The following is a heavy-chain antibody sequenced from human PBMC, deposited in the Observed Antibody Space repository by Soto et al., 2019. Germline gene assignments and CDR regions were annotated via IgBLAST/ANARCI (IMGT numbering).Heavy chain of an antibody. CDR3: ARQVYTVVTPMDF. J-gene: IGHJ4*02. Sequence: PGGSLRLSCAASGFTFSSYSMNWVRQAPGKGLEWVSSISSSSSYIYYADSVKGRFTISRDNAKNSLYLQMDNLRDKDTALYYCARQVYTVVTPMDFWGQGTLVTVSS. V-gene: IGHV3-21*01. D-gene: IGHD2-21*02. CDR2: ISSSSSYI. CDR1: GFTFSSYS.